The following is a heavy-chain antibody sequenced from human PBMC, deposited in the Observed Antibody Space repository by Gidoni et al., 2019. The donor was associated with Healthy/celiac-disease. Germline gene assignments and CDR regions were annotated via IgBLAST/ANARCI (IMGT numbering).Heavy chain of an antibody. CDR3: ARDSYYDSSGFS. D-gene: IGHD3-22*01. V-gene: IGHV4-61*02. J-gene: IGHJ5*02. CDR2: IYTSGST. Sequence: QVQLQESGPGLVKPSQTLSLTCTVSGGSISSGSYYWSWIRQPAGKGLEWIGRIYTSGSTNYNPSLKSRVTISVDTSKNQFSLKLSSVTAADTAVYYCARDSYYDSSGFSWGQGTLVTVSS. CDR1: GGSISSGSYY.